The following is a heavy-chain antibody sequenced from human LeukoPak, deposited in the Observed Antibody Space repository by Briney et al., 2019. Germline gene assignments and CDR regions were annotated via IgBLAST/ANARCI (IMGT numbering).Heavy chain of an antibody. V-gene: IGHV3-74*01. D-gene: IGHD3-22*01. CDR3: ARVPYSYDSGRAADF. CDR2: INTDGNTT. Sequence: PGGSLRLSCTASGFTFSGYWMHWVRHAPGKGLVWLSRINTDGNTTNYADSVRGRFTISRDNAKNTLYLQMTSLRAEDTAVYYCARVPYSYDSGRAADFWGQGTLVTVSS. CDR1: GFTFSGYW. J-gene: IGHJ4*02.